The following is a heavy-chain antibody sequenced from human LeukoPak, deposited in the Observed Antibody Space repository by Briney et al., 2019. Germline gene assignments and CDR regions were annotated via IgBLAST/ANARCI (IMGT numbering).Heavy chain of an antibody. D-gene: IGHD3-10*01. CDR2: IYYSGST. CDR1: GGSISSGDYY. Sequence: SETLSLTCTVSGGSISSGDYYWGWIRQPPGRGLEWIGYIYYSGSTYYNPSLKSRVTISVDTSKNQFSLKLSSVTAADTAVYYCARDPKYYYGSGSSPHWVWGQGTTVTVSS. CDR3: ARDPKYYYGSGSSPHWV. J-gene: IGHJ6*02. V-gene: IGHV4-30-4*01.